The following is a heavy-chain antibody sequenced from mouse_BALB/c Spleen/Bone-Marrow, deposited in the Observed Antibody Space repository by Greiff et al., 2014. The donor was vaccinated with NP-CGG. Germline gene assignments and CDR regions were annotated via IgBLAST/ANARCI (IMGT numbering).Heavy chain of an antibody. V-gene: IGHV4-1*02. J-gene: IGHJ3*01. CDR1: GFDISGYW. CDR2: INPNSRTI. CDR3: ARNGYYGWMTY. Sequence: EVKLMEPGGGLVQPGGSLKLSCAASGFDISGYWMTWVRQAPGKGLEWIGEINPNSRTINYKPSLKEKFIMSRDNAKNTLYLQMSKVRSEDTALYYCARNGYYGWMTYWGQGTLVTVSA. D-gene: IGHD1-2*01.